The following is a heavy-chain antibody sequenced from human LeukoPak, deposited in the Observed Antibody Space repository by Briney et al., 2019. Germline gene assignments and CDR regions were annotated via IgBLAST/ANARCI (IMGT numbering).Heavy chain of an antibody. D-gene: IGHD6-19*01. CDR1: GFTFSSYE. Sequence: GGSLRLSCAASGFTFSSYEVNWVRQAPGKGLEWVSYISRSGNGIYYADSVKGRFTISRDNARNSLFLQMHSLRAEDTAVYYCARGRAGYWGQGTLVTVSS. CDR2: ISRSGNGI. J-gene: IGHJ4*02. V-gene: IGHV3-48*03. CDR3: ARGRAGY.